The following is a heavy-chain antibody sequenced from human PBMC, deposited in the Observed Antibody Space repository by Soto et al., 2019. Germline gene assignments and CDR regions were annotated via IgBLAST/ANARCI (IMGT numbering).Heavy chain of an antibody. CDR3: VRAPLDYYSADYFDN. CDR2: MNPYSGNT. J-gene: IGHJ4*02. CDR1: GYTFTNND. Sequence: ASVKVSCKASGYTFTNNDINWVRQATGQGLEWMGWMNPYSGNTGYAQKFQGRVTMNRDNSITTAYMELSSLRSEETAVYYCVRAPLDYYSADYFDNWGQGTLVTVSS. D-gene: IGHD2-21*01. V-gene: IGHV1-8*01.